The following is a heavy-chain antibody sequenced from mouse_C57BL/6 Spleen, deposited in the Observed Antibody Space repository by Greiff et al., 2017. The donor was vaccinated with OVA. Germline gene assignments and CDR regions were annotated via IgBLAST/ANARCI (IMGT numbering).Heavy chain of an antibody. D-gene: IGHD2-4*01. J-gene: IGHJ4*01. CDR3: ARRNHDYAVDY. V-gene: IGHV1-80*01. Sequence: VQLKESGAELVKPGASVKISCKAFGYAFSSYWMNWVKQRPGKGLEWIGQIYPGDGDTNYNGKFKGKATLTADKSSSTAYMQLSSLTSEDSAVYFCARRNHDYAVDYWGQGTSVTVSS. CDR2: IYPGDGDT. CDR1: GYAFSSYW.